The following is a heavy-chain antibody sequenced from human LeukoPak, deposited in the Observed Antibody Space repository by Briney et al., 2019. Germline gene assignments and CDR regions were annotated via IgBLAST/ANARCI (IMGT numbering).Heavy chain of an antibody. D-gene: IGHD4-17*01. J-gene: IGHJ4*02. CDR1: GFTFSSFG. CDR2: IPYDGRNK. Sequence: GGSLRLSCATSGFTFSSFGMHWVRQAPGKGLEWVAFIPYDGRNKYSADSVKGRFTISRDNAKNSLYLQMNSLRAEDTAVYYCARDQYTTALDYWGQGTLVTVSS. V-gene: IGHV3-30*02. CDR3: ARDQYTTALDY.